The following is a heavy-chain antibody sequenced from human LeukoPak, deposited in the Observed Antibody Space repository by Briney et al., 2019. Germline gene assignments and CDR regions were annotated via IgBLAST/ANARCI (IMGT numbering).Heavy chain of an antibody. CDR1: GGTFSSYA. D-gene: IGHD2-15*01. V-gene: IGHV1-2*06. CDR3: ARDQYCSGGSCYSVFFNY. Sequence: ASVKVSCKASGGTFSSYAISWVRQAPGQGLEWMGRINPNSGGTNYAQKFQGRVTMTRDTSISTAYMELSRLRSDDTAVYYCARDQYCSGGSCYSVFFNYWGQGTLVTVSS. J-gene: IGHJ4*02. CDR2: INPNSGGT.